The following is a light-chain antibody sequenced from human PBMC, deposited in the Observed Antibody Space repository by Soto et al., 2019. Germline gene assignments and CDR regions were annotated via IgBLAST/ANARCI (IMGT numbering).Light chain of an antibody. Sequence: QSVLTQPPSVSGAPGQRITISCTGSPSNIGAGFDVHWYQQFPGTALKLLIYGTTSRPSGVPDRFSGSQSGTSASLAITGLQAGDEADYYCQSYDTSLSGAWVFGGGTKVTVL. J-gene: IGLJ3*02. V-gene: IGLV1-40*01. CDR2: GTT. CDR3: QSYDTSLSGAWV. CDR1: PSNIGAGFD.